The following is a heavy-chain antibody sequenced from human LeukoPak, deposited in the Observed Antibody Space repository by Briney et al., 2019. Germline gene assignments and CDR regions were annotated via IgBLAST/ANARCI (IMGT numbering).Heavy chain of an antibody. CDR2: ISYDGSNK. V-gene: IGHV3-30*18. J-gene: IGHJ4*02. CDR3: AKASGEEPDFDY. Sequence: PGGSLRLSCAASGFTFSSYGMHWVRQAPGKGLEWVAVISYDGSNKYYAGSVKGRFTISRDNSKNTLYLQMNSLRAEDTAVYYCAKASGEEPDFDYWGQGPLVTVSS. D-gene: IGHD1-14*01. CDR1: GFTFSSYG.